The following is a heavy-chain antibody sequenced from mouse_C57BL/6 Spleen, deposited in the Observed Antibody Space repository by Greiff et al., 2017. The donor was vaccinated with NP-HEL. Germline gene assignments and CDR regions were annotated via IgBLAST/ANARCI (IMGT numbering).Heavy chain of an antibody. D-gene: IGHD3-3*01. J-gene: IGHJ2*01. CDR1: GYTFTDYE. CDR3: TRWEGLDY. CDR2: IDPETGGT. V-gene: IGHV1-15*01. Sequence: VKLQQSGAELVRPGASVTLSCKASGYTFTDYEMHWVKQTPVHGLEWIGAIDPETGGTAYNQKFKGKAILTADKSSSTAYMELRSLTSEDSAVYYCTRWEGLDYWGQGTTLTVSS.